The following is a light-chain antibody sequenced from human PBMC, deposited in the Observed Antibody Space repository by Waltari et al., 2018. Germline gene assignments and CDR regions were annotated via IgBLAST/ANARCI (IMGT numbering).Light chain of an antibody. CDR3: QTWGTAAHVV. V-gene: IGLV4-69*01. Sequence: QLVVTQSPSASASLGASINLTCTLSSGHSSYAVAWHQQHSQKGPRFLMKLNFDGTHDKGEGGPARFSGSNSGAERYLTISSLQSEDEADYYCQTWGTAAHVVFGGGTKLTVL. CDR2: LNFDGTH. CDR1: SGHSSYA. J-gene: IGLJ2*01.